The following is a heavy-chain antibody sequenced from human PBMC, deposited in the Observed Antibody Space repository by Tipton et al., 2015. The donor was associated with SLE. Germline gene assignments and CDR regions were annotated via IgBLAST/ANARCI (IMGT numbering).Heavy chain of an antibody. D-gene: IGHD6-19*01. J-gene: IGHJ4*02. Sequence: TLSLTCTVPGGSISGYYWSWIRQPAGKGLGWSGRIYSSGSTIYNPSLKSRVTLSLDMSKNQFSLRVRSVTAADTAVYYCARAGSSGWYGYWGQGTLVTVSS. CDR1: GGSISGYY. CDR2: IYSSGST. V-gene: IGHV4-4*07. CDR3: ARAGSSGWYGY.